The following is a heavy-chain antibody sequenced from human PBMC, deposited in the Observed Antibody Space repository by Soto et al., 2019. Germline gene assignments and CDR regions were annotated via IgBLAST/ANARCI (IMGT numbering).Heavy chain of an antibody. CDR1: CGPVSSGSYY. D-gene: IGHD3-22*01. Sequence: SETLSLTCTVSCGPVSSGSYYWSWIRQPPGKGLEWIGYIYYSGSTNYNPSLKSRVTISVDTSKNQFSLKLSSVTAADTAVYYCAREGYYDSSGYIDYWGQGTLVTVSS. CDR3: AREGYYDSSGYIDY. CDR2: IYYSGST. J-gene: IGHJ4*02. V-gene: IGHV4-61*01.